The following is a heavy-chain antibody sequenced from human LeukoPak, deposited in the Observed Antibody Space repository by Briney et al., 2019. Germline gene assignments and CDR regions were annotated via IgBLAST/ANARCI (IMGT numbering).Heavy chain of an antibody. V-gene: IGHV3-48*01. CDR2: ISSSSTI. Sequence: GGSLRLSCAASGFTFSSYSMIWVRQAPGKGLEWVSYISSSSTIYYADSVKGRFTISRDNAKNSLYLQMNSLRAEDTAVYYCARDIAVAANLDYWGQGTLVTVSS. D-gene: IGHD6-19*01. CDR1: GFTFSSYS. J-gene: IGHJ4*02. CDR3: ARDIAVAANLDY.